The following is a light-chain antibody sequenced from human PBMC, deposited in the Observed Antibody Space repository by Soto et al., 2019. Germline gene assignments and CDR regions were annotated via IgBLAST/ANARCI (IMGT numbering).Light chain of an antibody. CDR1: SSDVGGYDF. CDR2: DVS. J-gene: IGLJ2*01. Sequence: QSALTQPRSVSGSPGQSVTIYCTGTSSDVGGYDFVSWYQQHPGKAPKLMISDVSKRPSGVPDRFSGSKSGNTASLTISGLQAEDDADYYCCSYAGDLALFGGGTKLTVL. V-gene: IGLV2-11*01. CDR3: CSYAGDLAL.